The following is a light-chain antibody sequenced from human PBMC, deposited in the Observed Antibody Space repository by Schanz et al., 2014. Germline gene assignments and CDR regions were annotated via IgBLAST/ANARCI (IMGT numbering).Light chain of an antibody. CDR2: DVS. V-gene: IGLV2-14*01. CDR3: SSYTTNSTL. J-gene: IGLJ2*01. Sequence: QSALTQPASVSGSPGQSITISCTGTSSDVGNYNYVSWYQQHPGKAPKLMIYDVSNRPSGVSIRFSGSKSGNTASLTISGLQAEDEADYYCSSYTTNSTLFGGGTKLTVL. CDR1: SSDVGNYNY.